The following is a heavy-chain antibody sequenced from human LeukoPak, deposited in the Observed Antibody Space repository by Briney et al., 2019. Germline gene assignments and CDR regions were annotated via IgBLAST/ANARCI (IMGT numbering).Heavy chain of an antibody. CDR1: GFTFSSYW. CDR2: IKQDGSEK. V-gene: IGHV3-7*01. J-gene: IGHJ4*02. CDR3: ARDLIGNWNDGVVDY. Sequence: GGSLRLSCAASGFTFSSYWMSWVRQAPGKGLEWVANIKQDGSEKYYVDSVKGRFTISRDNAKNSLYLQMNSLRAEDTAVYYCARDLIGNWNDGVVDYWGQGTLVTVSS. D-gene: IGHD1-1*01.